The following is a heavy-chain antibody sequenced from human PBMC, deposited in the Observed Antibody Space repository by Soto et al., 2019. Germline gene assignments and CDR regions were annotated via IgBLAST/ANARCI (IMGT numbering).Heavy chain of an antibody. D-gene: IGHD3-3*01. Sequence: ASVKVSCKASGYTFTGYAMHWVRQAPGHRLEWMGWINAGNGNTKYSQKFQGRVTITRDTSGSTVYMELSSLSSEDTAVYYCARVGQNYYGMDVWGQGTTVTVSS. CDR3: ARVGQNYYGMDV. J-gene: IGHJ6*02. V-gene: IGHV1-3*01. CDR2: INAGNGNT. CDR1: GYTFTGYA.